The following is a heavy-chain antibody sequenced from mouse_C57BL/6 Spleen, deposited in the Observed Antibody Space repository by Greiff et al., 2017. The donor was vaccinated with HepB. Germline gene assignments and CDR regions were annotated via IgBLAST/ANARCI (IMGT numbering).Heavy chain of an antibody. J-gene: IGHJ4*01. CDR2: IWRGGST. D-gene: IGHD1-1*01. V-gene: IGHV2-5*01. CDR1: GFSLTSYG. Sequence: QVQLKQSGPGLVQPSQSLSITCTVSGFSLTSYGVHWVRQSPGKGLEWLGVIWRGGSTDYNAAFMSRLSITKDNSKSQVFFKMNSLQADDTAIYYGAKHEVYYYGSSHYYAIDYWGQGTSVTVSS. CDR3: AKHEVYYYGSSHYYAIDY.